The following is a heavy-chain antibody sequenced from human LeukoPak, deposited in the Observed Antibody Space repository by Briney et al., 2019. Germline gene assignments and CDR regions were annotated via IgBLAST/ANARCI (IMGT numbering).Heavy chain of an antibody. CDR2: INHSGST. CDR3: ARESGGDFYYYYGMDV. V-gene: IGHV4-34*01. J-gene: IGHJ6*02. Sequence: SETLALTCAVYGGSFSGNYWSWIRQPPGKGLEWIGEINHSGSTNYNPSLKSRVTISVDTSKNQFSLKLSSVTAADTAVYYCARESGGDFYYYYGMDVWGQGTTVTVSS. D-gene: IGHD2-21*02. CDR1: GGSFSGNY.